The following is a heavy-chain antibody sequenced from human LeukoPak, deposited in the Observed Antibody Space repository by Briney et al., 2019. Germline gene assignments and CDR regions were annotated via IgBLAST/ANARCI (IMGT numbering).Heavy chain of an antibody. CDR3: AKVVPQQLVLDY. CDR2: VNTDGSGT. Sequence: AGGSLRLSCAASGFTFSSYWMHWVRQAPGKGLVWVSRVNTDGSGTSYADSVKGRFTISRDNSKNTLYLQMNSLRAEDMAVYYCAKVVPQQLVLDYWGQGTLVTVSS. V-gene: IGHV3-74*01. D-gene: IGHD6-13*01. J-gene: IGHJ4*02. CDR1: GFTFSSYW.